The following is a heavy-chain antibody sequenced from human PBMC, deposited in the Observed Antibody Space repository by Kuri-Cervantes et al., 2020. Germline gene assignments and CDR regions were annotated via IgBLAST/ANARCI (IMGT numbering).Heavy chain of an antibody. Sequence: SETLSLTCTVSGGSISSYYWSWIRQPPGKGLEWIGYIYYSGSTNYNPSLKSRVTISVDTSKNQFSLKMSSVTAADTAVYYCARDLDYDSSSSDAFDIWGKGTMVT. CDR1: GGSISSYY. J-gene: IGHJ3*02. CDR2: IYYSGST. V-gene: IGHV4-59*13. D-gene: IGHD3-22*01. CDR3: ARDLDYDSSSSDAFDI.